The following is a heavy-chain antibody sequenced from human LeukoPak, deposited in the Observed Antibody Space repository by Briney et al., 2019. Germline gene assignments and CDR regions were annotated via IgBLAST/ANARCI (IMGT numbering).Heavy chain of an antibody. CDR1: GFTFSTYP. CDR2: IFANGDIT. Sequence: GGSLRLSCSASGFTFSTYPMHWVRQAPGKGLEYVSTIFANGDITSYAASVRGRFTTSRDNSKNTLYLQMSSLRPEDTAVYYCVKSPSDGLDVWGQGATVTVSS. V-gene: IGHV3-64D*09. CDR3: VKSPSDGLDV. J-gene: IGHJ6*02.